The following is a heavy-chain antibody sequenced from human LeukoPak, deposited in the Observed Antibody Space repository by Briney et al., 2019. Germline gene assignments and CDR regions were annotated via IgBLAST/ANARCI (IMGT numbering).Heavy chain of an antibody. CDR3: ARVFGYSGYEPGYSDH. V-gene: IGHV3-21*01. Sequence: GGSLRLSCAASGFTFSSYSMNWVRQAPEKGLEWVSSISSSSSYMYYADSVKGRFTISRDNAKNSLYLQMNSLRVEDTAVYYCARVFGYSGYEPGYSDHWGQGTLVTVSS. CDR2: ISSSSSYM. J-gene: IGHJ4*02. CDR1: GFTFSSYS. D-gene: IGHD5-12*01.